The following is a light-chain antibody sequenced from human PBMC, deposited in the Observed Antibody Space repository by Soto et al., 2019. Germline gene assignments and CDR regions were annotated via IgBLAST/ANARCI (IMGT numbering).Light chain of an antibody. CDR3: HQRQSWPRT. V-gene: IGKV3-11*01. Sequence: EIVLRQSPATLSSFPGERVTLSCRASQYINTRLSWYQHRPGQAPRLLIYQTSLRAAGIPARFSASGSGTDFTLTISDVQPEDFALYYCHQRQSWPRTFGQGTKVDIK. J-gene: IGKJ1*01. CDR2: QTS. CDR1: QYINTR.